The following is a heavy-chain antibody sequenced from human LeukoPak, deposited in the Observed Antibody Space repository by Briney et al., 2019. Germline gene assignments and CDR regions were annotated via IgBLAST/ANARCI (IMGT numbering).Heavy chain of an antibody. V-gene: IGHV5-51*01. D-gene: IGHD3-3*01. CDR2: IYPGDSDT. CDR3: ARQNDFRLDY. J-gene: IGHJ4*02. Sequence: GASLKISCKGSGSTFSSYWIGWVRQMPGKGLEWMGIIYPGDSDTRYSPSLQGQVTISVDTSIGTAYLQWSSLKASDTAIYYCARQNDFRLDYWGQGTLVTVS. CDR1: GSTFSSYW.